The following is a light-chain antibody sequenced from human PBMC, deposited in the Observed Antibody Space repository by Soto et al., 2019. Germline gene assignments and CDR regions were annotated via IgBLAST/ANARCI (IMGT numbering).Light chain of an antibody. Sequence: DIQLTQSPSFLSASVGDRVTITCRASRGISSYLAWYQQKPGKAPKLLIYAASTLQSGVPSRFSGSGSGTEFTLTISSLQPEDFATYYCQQLKSYPITFGQGTRLENK. CDR2: AAS. J-gene: IGKJ5*01. CDR3: QQLKSYPIT. V-gene: IGKV1-9*01. CDR1: RGISSY.